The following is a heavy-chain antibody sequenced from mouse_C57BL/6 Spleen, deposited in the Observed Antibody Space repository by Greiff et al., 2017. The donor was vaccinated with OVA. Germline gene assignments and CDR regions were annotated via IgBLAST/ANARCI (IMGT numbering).Heavy chain of an antibody. Sequence: EVKLMESGPELVKPGASVKIPCKASGYTFTDYNMDWVKQSHGKSLEWIGDINTNNGGNIYNQKFKGKATLTVDKASSQAYMELRSLTSEDTAVYYFAREGDYDGYYFDYWGQGTTLSVSS. CDR2: INTNNGGN. D-gene: IGHD2-4*01. CDR1: GYTFTDYN. J-gene: IGHJ2*01. V-gene: IGHV1-18*01. CDR3: AREGDYDGYYFDY.